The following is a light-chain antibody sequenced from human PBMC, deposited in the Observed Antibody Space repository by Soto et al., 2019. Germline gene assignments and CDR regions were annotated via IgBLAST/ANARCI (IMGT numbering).Light chain of an antibody. J-gene: IGKJ3*01. Sequence: DIQMTQSPSSLSASVGDRVTITCQASQDISNYLNWYQQKPGKAPKLLMYDASNLKTGVPSRFSGSGSGTDFTFPISSLQPEDIATYYCQQYANLPPLTFVPGTKVDIK. CDR2: DAS. CDR3: QQYANLPPLT. CDR1: QDISNY. V-gene: IGKV1-33*01.